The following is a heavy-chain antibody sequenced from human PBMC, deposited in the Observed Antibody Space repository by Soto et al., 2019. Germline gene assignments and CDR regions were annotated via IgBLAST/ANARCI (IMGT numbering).Heavy chain of an antibody. J-gene: IGHJ3*02. CDR3: ASVHRRGGIHSPHAFDI. Sequence: QVQLVQSGAEVKKPGASVKVSCKASGYTFTSYDINWERQATGQGLEWMGWMNPNSGNTGYAQKFQGRGTMTRNSSISTGYMELSSLRVEDTAVYYCASVHRRGGIHSPHAFDIWGEGKMLTVSS. CDR1: GYTFTSYD. CDR2: MNPNSGNT. V-gene: IGHV1-8*01. D-gene: IGHD1-26*01.